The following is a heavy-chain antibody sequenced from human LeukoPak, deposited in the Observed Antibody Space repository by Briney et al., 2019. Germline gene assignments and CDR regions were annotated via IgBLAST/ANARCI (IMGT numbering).Heavy chain of an antibody. CDR1: GYSFTTYW. V-gene: IGHV5-51*01. D-gene: IGHD6-19*01. Sequence: GGSLKISCKGPGYSFTTYWIGWVPQMPGKGLEWMGFIYPGDTDTRYSPSLQAQFTISADKSSSTAYLQWNSLRTSDTAMYYCTRAESSGWLDWGQGTLVTVSS. CDR3: TRAESSGWLD. CDR2: IYPGDTDT. J-gene: IGHJ4*02.